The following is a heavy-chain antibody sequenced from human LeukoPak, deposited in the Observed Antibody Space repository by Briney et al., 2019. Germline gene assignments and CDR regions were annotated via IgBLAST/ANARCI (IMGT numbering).Heavy chain of an antibody. CDR1: GFTFTSYA. V-gene: IGHV3-23*01. D-gene: IGHD6-19*01. CDR3: AKYIAVAGHFDY. J-gene: IGHJ4*02. Sequence: GGSLRLSCAASGFTFTSYAMTWVRQAPGKGLKWVSSISGSGGSTSDSVKGRFAISRDNSKNTLYLQMNSLRAEDSAVYYCAKYIAVAGHFDYSGQGTLVTVSS. CDR2: ISGSGGST.